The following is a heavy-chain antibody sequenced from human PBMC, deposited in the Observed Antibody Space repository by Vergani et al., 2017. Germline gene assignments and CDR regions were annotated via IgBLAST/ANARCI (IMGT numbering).Heavy chain of an antibody. CDR3: ARGKDLATTSFDY. V-gene: IGHV1-69*02. CDR1: GGTFSSYT. J-gene: IGHJ4*02. CDR2: IIPILGIA. D-gene: IGHD5-12*01. Sequence: QVQLVQSGAEVKKPGSSVKVSCKASGGTFSSYTISWVRQAPGQGLEWMGRIIPILGIANYAQKFQGRVTITADKSTSTAYMELRSLRSDDTAVYYCARGKDLATTSFDYWGQGTLVTVSS.